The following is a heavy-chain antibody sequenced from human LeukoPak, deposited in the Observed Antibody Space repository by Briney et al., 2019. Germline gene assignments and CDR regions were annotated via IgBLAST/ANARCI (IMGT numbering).Heavy chain of an antibody. CDR1: GFTFSSYW. D-gene: IGHD3-22*01. Sequence: GGSLRLSCAASGFTFSSYWMHWFRRAPAKGRLWVSGINSDGRSTSYADSVKGRFTISIDNSKNTLYLQMNSLRAEDTAVYYCAKDPTHSRVWDDYDSTGLRYWGQGPLVTVSS. CDR3: AKDPTHSRVWDDYDSTGLRY. V-gene: IGHV3-74*01. CDR2: INSDGRST. J-gene: IGHJ4*02.